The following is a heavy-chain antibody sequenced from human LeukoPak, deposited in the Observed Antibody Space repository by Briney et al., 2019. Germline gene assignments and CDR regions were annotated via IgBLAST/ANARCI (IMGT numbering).Heavy chain of an antibody. CDR2: SGSSGNI. CDR3: ARAPSEIGGYYPEYFRH. CDR1: GFTLRSYD. Sequence: PGGSLRLSCVGSGFTLRSYDVNWVRQAPGKGLEWVSYSGSSGNIYYADSVKGRFTISRDNAKKTVSLQMNSLRPEDTGVYYCARAPSEIGGYYPEYFRHWGQGTLVTVSS. J-gene: IGHJ1*01. D-gene: IGHD3-22*01. V-gene: IGHV3-21*05.